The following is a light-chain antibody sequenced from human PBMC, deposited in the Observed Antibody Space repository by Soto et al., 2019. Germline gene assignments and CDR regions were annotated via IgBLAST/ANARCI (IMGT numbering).Light chain of an antibody. CDR2: GAS. J-gene: IGKJ1*01. Sequence: DIQMTQSPSSLSASVGDRVTITCRASQGISSYLAWFQQKPGRAPKSLIYGASSLQSGVPSKFSGSGSGTDFTLTISSLQPEDFATYYCLQYDNYPWTFGQGTKVEIK. CDR3: LQYDNYPWT. CDR1: QGISSY. V-gene: IGKV1-16*02.